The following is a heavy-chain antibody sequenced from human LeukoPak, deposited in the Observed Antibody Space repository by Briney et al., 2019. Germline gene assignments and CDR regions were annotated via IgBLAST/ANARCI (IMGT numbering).Heavy chain of an antibody. V-gene: IGHV3-11*04. CDR3: ARGGSVRDYYYYYMDV. J-gene: IGHJ6*03. Sequence: GGSLRLSCAASGFGFSTYNMSWIRQAPGKGLEWVSYISSSGSTIYYADSVKGRSTISRDNAKNSLYLQMNSLRAGDTAVYYCARGGSVRDYYYYYMDVWGKGTTVTVSS. D-gene: IGHD5-24*01. CDR1: GFGFSTYN. CDR2: ISSSGSTI.